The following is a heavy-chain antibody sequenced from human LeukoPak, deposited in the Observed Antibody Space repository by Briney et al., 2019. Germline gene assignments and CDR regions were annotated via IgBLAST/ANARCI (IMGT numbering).Heavy chain of an antibody. D-gene: IGHD6-13*01. J-gene: IGHJ4*02. CDR3: ARDPGSSSFDY. Sequence: PGGSLRLSCAASTFTFSTYWMTWVRQAPGKGPEFVANINQDGSVKNYVDSGKGRFTISRDNAKNSLYLQMNSLRADDTAVYYCARDPGSSSFDYWGQGTLVTVSS. CDR1: TFTFSTYW. CDR2: INQDGSVK. V-gene: IGHV3-7*01.